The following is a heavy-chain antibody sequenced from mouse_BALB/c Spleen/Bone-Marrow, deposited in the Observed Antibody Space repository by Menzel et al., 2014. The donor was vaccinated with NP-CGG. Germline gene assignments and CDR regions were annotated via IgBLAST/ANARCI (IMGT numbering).Heavy chain of an antibody. CDR2: IDPANGNT. Sequence: VQLQQSGAELVKPGASVKLSYTASGFNIKDTYMHWVKQRPEQGLEWIGRIDPANGNTKYDPKFQGKATITADTSSNTAYLQLSSLTSEDTAVYYCASLDDYIYWGQGTLVTVSA. J-gene: IGHJ3*01. CDR3: ASLDDYIY. CDR1: GFNIKDTY. D-gene: IGHD2-4*01. V-gene: IGHV14-3*02.